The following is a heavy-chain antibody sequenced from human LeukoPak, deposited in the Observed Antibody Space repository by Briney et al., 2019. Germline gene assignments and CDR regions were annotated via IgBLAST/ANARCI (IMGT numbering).Heavy chain of an antibody. V-gene: IGHV3-23*01. CDR2: LSANGANT. CDR1: EITFNNYA. J-gene: IGHJ4*02. D-gene: IGHD1-1*01. Sequence: GGSLRLSCAASEITFNNYAMSWVRQAPGKGLEWVSSLSANGANTYSADSVKGRFIISRDNSKNTLYLQVNSLRPEDTAVYYCARRSMTGTYYFDYWGQGNLVTVSS. CDR3: ARRSMTGTYYFDY.